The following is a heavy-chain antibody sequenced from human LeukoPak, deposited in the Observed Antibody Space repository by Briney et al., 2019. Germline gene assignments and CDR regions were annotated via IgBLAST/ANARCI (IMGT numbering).Heavy chain of an antibody. V-gene: IGHV4-4*07. D-gene: IGHD2-2*01. CDR3: ARESIFTSSLYYYYYMDV. Sequence: PSETLSLTCTVSGGSISSYYWSWIRQPAGKGLEWIGRIYTSGSTNYNPSLKSRVNMSVDTSKNQFSLKLNSVTAADTAVYYCARESIFTSSLYYYYYMDVWGKGTTVTVSS. J-gene: IGHJ6*03. CDR1: GGSISSYY. CDR2: IYTSGST.